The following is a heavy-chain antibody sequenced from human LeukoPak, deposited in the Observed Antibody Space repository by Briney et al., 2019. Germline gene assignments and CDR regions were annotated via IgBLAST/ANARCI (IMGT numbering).Heavy chain of an antibody. Sequence: ASETLSLTCAVYGGSFSGYYWSWIRQPPGKGLEWIGYIYYSGSTNYNPSLKSRVTISVDTSKNQFSLKLSSVTAADTAVYYCARDLPAYDSSPSDIWGQGTMVTVSS. CDR3: ARDLPAYDSSPSDI. CDR1: GGSFSGYY. V-gene: IGHV4-59*01. J-gene: IGHJ3*02. CDR2: IYYSGST. D-gene: IGHD6-6*01.